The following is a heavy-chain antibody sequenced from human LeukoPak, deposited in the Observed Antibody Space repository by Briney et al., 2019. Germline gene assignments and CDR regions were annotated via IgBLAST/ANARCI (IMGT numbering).Heavy chain of an antibody. Sequence: PGGSLRLSCAASGFTFSNYGMHWVRQAPGKGLEWVAVITYDGNNKYYADSVKGQFTISRDNSKNTLYLQMNSLRAEDTAVYYCAKDGTGGYYYLDYWGQGTLVTVSS. CDR3: AKDGTGGYYYLDY. J-gene: IGHJ4*02. D-gene: IGHD3-22*01. V-gene: IGHV3-30*18. CDR2: ITYDGNNK. CDR1: GFTFSNYG.